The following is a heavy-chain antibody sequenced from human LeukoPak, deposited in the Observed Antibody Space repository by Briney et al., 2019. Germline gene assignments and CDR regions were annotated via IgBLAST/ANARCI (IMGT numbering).Heavy chain of an antibody. V-gene: IGHV3-48*03. J-gene: IGHJ4*02. CDR2: ISSSGSTI. D-gene: IGHD3-22*01. CDR1: GFTFGDYA. CDR3: ARAPDRFAY. Sequence: PGRSLRLSCTASGFTFGDYAMSWFRQAPGKGLEWVSYISSSGSTIYYADSVKGRFTISRDNAKNSLYLQMNSLRAEDTAVYYCARAPDRFAYWGQGTLVTVSS.